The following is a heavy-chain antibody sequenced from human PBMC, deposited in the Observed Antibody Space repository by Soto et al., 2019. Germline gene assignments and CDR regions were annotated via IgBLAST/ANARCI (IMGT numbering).Heavy chain of an antibody. D-gene: IGHD5-18*01. J-gene: IGHJ4*02. CDR3: AKDPIVDTAMVTHFDY. V-gene: IGHV1-8*01. Sequence: ASVKVSCKASGYTFTSYDINWVRQATGQGLEWMGWMNPNSGNTGYAQKFQGRVTMTRDTSMSTVYMELSSLRSEDTAVYYCAKDPIVDTAMVTHFDYWGQGTLVTVSS. CDR1: GYTFTSYD. CDR2: MNPNSGNT.